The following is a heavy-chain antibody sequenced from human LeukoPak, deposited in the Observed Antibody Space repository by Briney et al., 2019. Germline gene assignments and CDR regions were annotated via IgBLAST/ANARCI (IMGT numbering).Heavy chain of an antibody. CDR2: ISSSSTI. CDR1: GFTFSSYS. J-gene: IGHJ3*02. D-gene: IGHD1-1*01. Sequence: GGSLRLSCAASGFTFSSYSMNWVRQAPGKGLEWVSYISSSSTIYYADSVKGRFTISRDNAKNSLYLQMNSLRAEDTAVYYCARGGSYRRNAFDIWGQGTMVTVSS. CDR3: ARGGSYRRNAFDI. V-gene: IGHV3-48*01.